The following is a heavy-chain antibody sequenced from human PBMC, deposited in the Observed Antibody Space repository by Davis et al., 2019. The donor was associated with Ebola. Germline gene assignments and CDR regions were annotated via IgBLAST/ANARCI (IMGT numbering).Heavy chain of an antibody. D-gene: IGHD1-1*01. J-gene: IGHJ5*02. CDR1: GFTFSDCP. V-gene: IGHV3-73*01. CDR2: IRERAKGYVT. Sequence: GESLKIPCAAPGFTFSDCPIHWVRQASGKGLEWVGRIRERAKGYVTGYAASVRGRFIVSRDDSKNTAYLQMNSLKTEDTAVYFCTRQTLGTGTTDRWGQGTLVTVSS. CDR3: TRQTLGTGTTDR.